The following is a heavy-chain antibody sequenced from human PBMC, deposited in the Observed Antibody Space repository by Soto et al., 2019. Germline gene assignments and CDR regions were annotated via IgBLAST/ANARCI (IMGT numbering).Heavy chain of an antibody. Sequence: GPPVKVSCKSSGGTFSSFINYPINWVRQAPGQGLEWMGGIVPNVGTVNYAQKFRGKVTITADKSTGTAYMELSSLRSEDTALYYCARRDTSGFLRYFDNWGQGTRVTVSS. CDR3: ARRDTSGFLRYFDN. CDR1: GGTFSSFINYP. D-gene: IGHD3-3*01. V-gene: IGHV1-69*06. J-gene: IGHJ4*02. CDR2: IVPNVGTV.